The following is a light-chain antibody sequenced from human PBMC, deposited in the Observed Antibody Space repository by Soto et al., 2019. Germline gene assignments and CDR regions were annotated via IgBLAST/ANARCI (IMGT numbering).Light chain of an antibody. J-gene: IGKJ5*01. CDR2: GAS. V-gene: IGKV3D-15*01. CDR1: QSVSSN. CDR3: QQYNNWPAIT. Sequence: EIVLTQSPGTLSLSPGESATLSCLASQSVSSNLAWYQQKPGQAPRLLIYGASTRATGIPARFSGSGSGTEFTLTISSLQSEDFAVYHCQQYNNWPAITLGQGTRLEIK.